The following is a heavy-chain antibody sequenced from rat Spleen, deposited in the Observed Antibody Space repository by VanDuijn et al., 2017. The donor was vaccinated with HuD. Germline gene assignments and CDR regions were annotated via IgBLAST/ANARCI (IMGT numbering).Heavy chain of an antibody. V-gene: IGHV5S13*01. CDR1: GLSFSNYD. D-gene: IGHD2-5*01. Sequence: EVQLVESGGGLVQPGRSLKLSCAASGLSFSNYDMAWVRQAPTKGLELVASITNAAGKVHYPDSVKGRFTISRDTAQNTLYLQMNSPTSEDTATYYCTRGGYFRHWGQGVMVTVSS. CDR2: ITNAAGKV. J-gene: IGHJ2*01. CDR3: TRGGYFRH.